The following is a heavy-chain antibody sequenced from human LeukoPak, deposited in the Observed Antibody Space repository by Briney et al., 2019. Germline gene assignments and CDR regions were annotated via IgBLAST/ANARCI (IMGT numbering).Heavy chain of an antibody. CDR1: GGSISSSSYY. D-gene: IGHD3-3*01. Sequence: SGTLSLTCTVSGGSISSSSYYWGWIRQPPGKGLEWIGSIYYSGSTYYNPSLKSRVTISVDTSKNQFSLKLSSVTAADTAVYYCARQGFGVVQMDVWGKGTTVTVSS. J-gene: IGHJ6*04. CDR3: ARQGFGVVQMDV. V-gene: IGHV4-39*01. CDR2: IYYSGST.